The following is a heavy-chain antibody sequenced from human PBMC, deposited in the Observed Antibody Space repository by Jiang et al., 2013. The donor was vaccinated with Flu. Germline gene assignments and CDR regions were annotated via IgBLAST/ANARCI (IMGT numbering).Heavy chain of an antibody. D-gene: IGHD2/OR15-2a*01. Sequence: GSGLVKPSETLSLTCTVSGGSISSYYWSWIRQPPGKGLEWIGYVYYSGSTNYNPSLKSRVTISVDPSKTHFSLKLSSVTATDTAVYYCARHNGLIDFDYWGQGTLVAV. J-gene: IGHJ4*02. V-gene: IGHV4-59*08. CDR1: GGSISSYY. CDR3: ARHNGLIDFDY. CDR2: VYYSGST.